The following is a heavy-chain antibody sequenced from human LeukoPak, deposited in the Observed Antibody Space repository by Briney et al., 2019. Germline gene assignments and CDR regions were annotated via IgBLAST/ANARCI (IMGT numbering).Heavy chain of an antibody. Sequence: GGSLRLSCAASGLIFWNAWMTWVRQVPGKGLGWVGRIKSKGHGGAIDYAAPVIGRFKISRDDSTDTVYLQINSLKTEDTALYYCTTLSGLSEDYTDSWGQGVLVTVSS. J-gene: IGHJ4*02. CDR1: GLIFWNAW. CDR3: TTLSGLSEDYTDS. D-gene: IGHD5-12*01. CDR2: IKSKGHGGAI. V-gene: IGHV3-15*01.